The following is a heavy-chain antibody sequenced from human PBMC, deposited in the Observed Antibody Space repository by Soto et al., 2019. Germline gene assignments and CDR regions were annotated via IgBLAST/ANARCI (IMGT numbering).Heavy chain of an antibody. Sequence: EVQLLESGGGLVQPGGSPRLSCAASGFTFGSYAMSWVRQAPGKGLEWVSAISGSGGSTYYADSVKGRFTISRDNSKNRLYLQMNSLRAEDTAVYYCAKDIFVHLLNAFDIWGQGTMVTVSS. D-gene: IGHD3-3*01. J-gene: IGHJ3*02. V-gene: IGHV3-23*01. CDR2: ISGSGGST. CDR3: AKDIFVHLLNAFDI. CDR1: GFTFGSYA.